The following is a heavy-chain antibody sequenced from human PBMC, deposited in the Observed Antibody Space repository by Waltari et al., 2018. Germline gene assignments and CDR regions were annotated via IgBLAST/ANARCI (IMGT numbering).Heavy chain of an antibody. CDR1: GGSFRGYY. CDR2: RINKGNI. D-gene: IGHD2-8*02. Sequence: QVQLQQWGAGLLQPSETLSLTCAVYGGSFRGYYWGWVRQPPGRGLEWIGERINKGNINRNPSRRRRGTMVVDTSKSQLSLKINSVTAADTAVYYCVRLEDCTGPGGNCDSGDSFAMDVWGQGTTVTVSS. V-gene: IGHV4-34*02. J-gene: IGHJ6*02. CDR3: VRLEDCTGPGGNCDSGDSFAMDV.